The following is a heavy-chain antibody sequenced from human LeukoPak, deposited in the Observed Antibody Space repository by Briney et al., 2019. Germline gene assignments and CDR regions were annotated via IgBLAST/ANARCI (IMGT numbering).Heavy chain of an antibody. V-gene: IGHV1-8*01. CDR3: ARGGAAAETSGFDH. Sequence: ASVEVSYKVFGYTFTSHEINWVRPAPGQGVEWRGCLSTDRDETNCAQKFQGRVSMTRDNAKDTAYMELRGLKSEDTAVYYCARGGAAAETSGFDHWSRGTLVIVSA. D-gene: IGHD6-13*01. CDR1: GYTFTSHE. J-gene: IGHJ4*02. CDR2: LSTDRDET.